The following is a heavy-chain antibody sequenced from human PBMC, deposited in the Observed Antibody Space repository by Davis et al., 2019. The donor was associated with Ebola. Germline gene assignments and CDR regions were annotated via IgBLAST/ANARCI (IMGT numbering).Heavy chain of an antibody. Sequence: PGGSLRLSCAASGFTFSSYSMNWVRQAPGKGLEWVAVIWYDGSNKYYADSVKGRFTISRDNSKNTLYLQMNSLRAEDTAVYYCAKSCSGGSCYTDYWGQGTLVTVSS. CDR1: GFTFSSYS. J-gene: IGHJ4*02. CDR3: AKSCSGGSCYTDY. D-gene: IGHD2-15*01. CDR2: IWYDGSNK. V-gene: IGHV3-30*02.